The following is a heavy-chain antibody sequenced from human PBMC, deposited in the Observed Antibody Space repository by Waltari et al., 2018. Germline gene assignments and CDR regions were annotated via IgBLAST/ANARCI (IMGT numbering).Heavy chain of an antibody. J-gene: IGHJ4*02. CDR3: ASRYCSSTSCLYFDY. D-gene: IGHD2-2*01. Sequence: QVQLQQWGAGLLKPSETLSLTCAVYGGSFSGSYWSWIRQPPGKGLEWIGEINHSGSTNYNPSLKSRVTISVDTSKNQFSLKLSSVTAADTAVYYCASRYCSSTSCLYFDYWGQGTLVTVSS. V-gene: IGHV4-34*01. CDR1: GGSFSGSY. CDR2: INHSGST.